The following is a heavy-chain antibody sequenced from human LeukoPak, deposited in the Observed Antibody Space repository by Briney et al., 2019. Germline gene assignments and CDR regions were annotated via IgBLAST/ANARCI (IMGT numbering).Heavy chain of an antibody. J-gene: IGHJ4*02. D-gene: IGHD2-2*01. V-gene: IGHV1-18*01. CDR2: ISAYNGNT. Sequence: GASVKVSCKASGYTFTSYGISWVRQAPGQGLEWMGWISAYNGNTNYAQKLQGRVTMTRDTSISTAYMELTRLRSDDAAVYFCARDGSWSSISYSDYWGQGTLVTVSS. CDR3: ARDGSWSSISYSDY. CDR1: GYTFTSYG.